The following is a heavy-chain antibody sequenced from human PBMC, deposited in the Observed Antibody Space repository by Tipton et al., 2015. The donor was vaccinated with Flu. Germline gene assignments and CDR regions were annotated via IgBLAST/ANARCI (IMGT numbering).Heavy chain of an antibody. J-gene: IGHJ2*01. V-gene: IGHV4-38-2*01. D-gene: IGHD5/OR15-5a*01. CDR1: GDSIGGAYY. CDR3: TRQSTLWYFDF. CDR2: SHHTGST. Sequence: TLSLTCSVSGDSIGGAYYWGWIRQPPGKGLEWIGNSHHTGSTYRNPSLKSRVIISADMSKNQFSLKLTSVTAADTAVYFCTRQSTLWYFDFWGRGTLLTVSS.